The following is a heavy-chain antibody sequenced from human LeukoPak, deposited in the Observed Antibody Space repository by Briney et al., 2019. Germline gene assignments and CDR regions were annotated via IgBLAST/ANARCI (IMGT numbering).Heavy chain of an antibody. Sequence: SETLSLTCAVYGGSFSGYYWSWLRQPPGKGLEWIGEINHSGSTNYNPSLKSRVTISVDTSKNQFSLKLSSVTAADTAVYYCARRRYDFWSGSSFDYWGQGTLVTVSS. V-gene: IGHV4-34*01. CDR1: GGSFSGYY. CDR2: INHSGST. CDR3: ARRRYDFWSGSSFDY. J-gene: IGHJ4*02. D-gene: IGHD3-3*01.